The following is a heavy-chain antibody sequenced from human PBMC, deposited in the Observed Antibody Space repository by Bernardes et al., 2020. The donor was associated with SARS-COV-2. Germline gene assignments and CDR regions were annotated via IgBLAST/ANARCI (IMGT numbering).Heavy chain of an antibody. CDR1: GWSITDYY. CDR2: VNESGSN. V-gene: IGHV4-34*01. J-gene: IGHJ5*02. CDR3: ARGGSPRWGSTSCYSCDSGYWFHP. Sequence: SETLSLTCAVSGWSITDYYWSWIRQSPGEGLEWIGEVNESGSNAYNPSPESRVTISVDTSKNLFPLKVTTVTAADTAVYYCARGGSPRWGSTSCYSCDSGYWFHPWGQGTLVTVSS. D-gene: IGHD2-2*01.